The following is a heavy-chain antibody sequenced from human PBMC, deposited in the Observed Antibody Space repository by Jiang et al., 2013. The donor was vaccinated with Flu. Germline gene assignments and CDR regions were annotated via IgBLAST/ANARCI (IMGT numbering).Heavy chain of an antibody. CDR1: GGSISSSSYY. J-gene: IGHJ4*02. D-gene: IGHD1-1*01. Sequence: GPGLVKPSETLSLTCTVSGGSISSSSYYWGWIRQPPGKGLEWIGSIYYSGNTYYKPSLKSRVTISVDTSKNQFSLKLSSVTAADTAVYYCAGMRTTGTMFTAFRSYYFDYWGQGPWSPSPQ. CDR2: IYYSGNT. CDR3: AGMRTTGTMFTAFRSYYFDY. V-gene: IGHV4-39*07.